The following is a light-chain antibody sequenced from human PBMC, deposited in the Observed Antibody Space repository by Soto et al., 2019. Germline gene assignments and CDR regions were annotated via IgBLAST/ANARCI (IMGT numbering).Light chain of an antibody. CDR2: ISSDGNH. Sequence: QAVVTQSPSASASLGASVKLTCTLSRGHSNFAIAWHQQLAEKGPRYLMKISSDGNHIKGDGIPDRFSGSSSGAERYLTISSLQSEDEADYYCQAWDTGIRVFGGGTKLTVL. J-gene: IGLJ3*02. V-gene: IGLV4-69*01. CDR1: RGHSNFA. CDR3: QAWDTGIRV.